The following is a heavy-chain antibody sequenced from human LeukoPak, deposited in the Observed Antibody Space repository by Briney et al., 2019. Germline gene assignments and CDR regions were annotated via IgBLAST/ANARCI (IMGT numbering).Heavy chain of an antibody. CDR1: GYTFSSYG. D-gene: IGHD6-19*01. Sequence: ASVKVSCTASGYTFSSYGISWVRQAPGQGLEWMGWISGYNGNTNYAQKLQGRVTMTTDTSTSTAYMELRSLRSDDTAVYYCARDHGSPYSSGWYIGKNWFDPWGQGTLVTVSS. CDR3: ARDHGSPYSSGWYIGKNWFDP. J-gene: IGHJ5*02. CDR2: ISGYNGNT. V-gene: IGHV1-18*01.